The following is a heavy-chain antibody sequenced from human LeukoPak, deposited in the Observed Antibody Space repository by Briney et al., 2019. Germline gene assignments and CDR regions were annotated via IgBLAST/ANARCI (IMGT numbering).Heavy chain of an antibody. CDR2: IYHSGST. V-gene: IGHV4-59*08. D-gene: IGHD3-3*01. J-gene: IGHJ4*02. CDR1: GGSINSYC. CDR3: HSRFLEWLLDY. Sequence: PSETLSLTCTVSGGSINSYCWSWIRQSPGKGLEWIGYIYHSGSTSYNPSLKSRATISVDTSKNQFSLRLSSVTAADTAIYYCHSRFLEWLLDYWGQGTLVTVSS.